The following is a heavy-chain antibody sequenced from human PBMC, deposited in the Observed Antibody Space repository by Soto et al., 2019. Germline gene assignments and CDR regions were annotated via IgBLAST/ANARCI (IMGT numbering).Heavy chain of an antibody. CDR2: IIPIFGTA. J-gene: IGHJ4*02. CDR3: AREGGAYCSSTSCYHFDY. D-gene: IGHD2-2*01. V-gene: IGHV1-69*13. Sequence: ASVKVSCKASGGTFSSYAISWVRQAPGQGLEWMGGIIPIFGTANYAQKFQGRVTITADESTSTAYMELSSLRSEDTAVYYCAREGGAYCSSTSCYHFDYWGQGTLVTVSS. CDR1: GGTFSSYA.